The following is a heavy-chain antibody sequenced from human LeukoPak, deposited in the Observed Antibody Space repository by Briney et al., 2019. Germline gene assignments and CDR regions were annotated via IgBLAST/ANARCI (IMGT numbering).Heavy chain of an antibody. J-gene: IGHJ4*02. CDR3: VKDGGDGHNEGFDY. Sequence: PGGSLRLSCAASGFTFGNYSMNWVRQTPGKGLEWVSYISRSSSYINYADSVKGRFTISRDNARNSLFLQMNSLRADDTAVYYCVKDGGDGHNEGFDYWGQGTLVTVSS. CDR2: ISRSSSYI. CDR1: GFTFGNYS. V-gene: IGHV3-21*01. D-gene: IGHD5-24*01.